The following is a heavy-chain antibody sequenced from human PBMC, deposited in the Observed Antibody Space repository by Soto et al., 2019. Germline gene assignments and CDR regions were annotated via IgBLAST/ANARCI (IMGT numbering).Heavy chain of an antibody. D-gene: IGHD2-21*02. Sequence: GGSLRLSCAASGFTLGGYWMHWVRQAPGKGLVWVSRINSDGSNTGYADSVKGRFTVSRDNAKNTLNLQMSSLRAEDTAIYYCARAYCGGDCYSGIDYWGQGTLVTVSS. J-gene: IGHJ4*02. CDR1: GFTLGGYW. CDR3: ARAYCGGDCYSGIDY. CDR2: INSDGSNT. V-gene: IGHV3-74*01.